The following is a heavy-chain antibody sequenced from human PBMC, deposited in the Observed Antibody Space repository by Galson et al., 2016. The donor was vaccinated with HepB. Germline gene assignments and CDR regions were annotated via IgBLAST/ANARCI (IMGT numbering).Heavy chain of an antibody. CDR3: ASDHFSRANYYGMDV. CDR1: GFTFSRYD. J-gene: IGHJ6*02. D-gene: IGHD3-3*02. CDR2: IGIADET. Sequence: SLRLSCAASGFTFSRYDMHWVRQAPGKGLEWVSAIGIADETYYAGSVKGRFTISRDNAKKSLYLQMHSMRAEDTAVYYCASDHFSRANYYGMDVWGQGATVTVSS. V-gene: IGHV3-13*01.